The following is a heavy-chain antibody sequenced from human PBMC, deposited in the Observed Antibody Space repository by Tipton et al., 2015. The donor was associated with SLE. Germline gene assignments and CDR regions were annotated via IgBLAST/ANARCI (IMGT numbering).Heavy chain of an antibody. V-gene: IGHV4-61*01. CDR3: ARRTDY. CDR2: VYYTGST. Sequence: TLSLTCTVSGVSISGGSYYWSWIRPPPGKGLEYIGSVYYTGSTKYNPSLQSRVTMSIDTSTKRFSLKLRSVTAADTARYYCARRTDYWGQGTLVTVSS. J-gene: IGHJ4*02. CDR1: GVSISGGSYY.